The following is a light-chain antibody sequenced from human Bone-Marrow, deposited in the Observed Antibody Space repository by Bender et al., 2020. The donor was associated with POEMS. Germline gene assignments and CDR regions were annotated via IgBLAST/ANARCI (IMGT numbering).Light chain of an antibody. Sequence: SYVLTQSPSVSVAPGKTATITCGGDNIGTKSVHWYQQRPGQAPALVIYSDSDRPSGIPERFSGSNSGNTATLTINNVEAGDEADYYCQVWHRSSDHYVFGTGTKVTVL. V-gene: IGLV3-21*04. CDR2: SDS. CDR3: QVWHRSSDHYV. CDR1: NIGTKS. J-gene: IGLJ1*01.